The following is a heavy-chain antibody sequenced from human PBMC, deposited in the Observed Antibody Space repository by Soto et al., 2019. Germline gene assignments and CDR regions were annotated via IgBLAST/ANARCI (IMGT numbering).Heavy chain of an antibody. CDR3: TTDSHSSGWYAWFDP. Sequence: EVQLVESGGGLVKPGGSLRLSCAASGFTFSNAWMSWVRQAPGKGLEWVGRIKSKTDGGTTDYAAPVKGRFTISRDDSTSTLDLQMNSLKTEDTAVYYCTTDSHSSGWYAWFDPWGQGTLVTVSS. CDR1: GFTFSNAW. V-gene: IGHV3-15*01. CDR2: IKSKTDGGTT. D-gene: IGHD6-19*01. J-gene: IGHJ5*02.